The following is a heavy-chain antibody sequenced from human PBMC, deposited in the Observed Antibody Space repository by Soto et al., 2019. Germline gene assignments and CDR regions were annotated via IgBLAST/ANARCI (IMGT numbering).Heavy chain of an antibody. J-gene: IGHJ4*02. Sequence: EVQLVESGGGVVQPGGSLRLSCAASGFTFNRYWMKWVRQAPGRGLEWMGNINQDGSEKHYVDSVKSRFTISRDKAKDSVYLQMNSLKAEASAMCSCARGGYDSSKPFGNWGQGTLVTVSS. D-gene: IGHD4-4*01. CDR3: ARGGYDSSKPFGN. V-gene: IGHV3-7*04. CDR2: INQDGSEK. CDR1: GFTFNRYW.